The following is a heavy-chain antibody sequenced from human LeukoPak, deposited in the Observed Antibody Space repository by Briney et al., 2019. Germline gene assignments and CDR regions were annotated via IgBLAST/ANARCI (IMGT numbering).Heavy chain of an antibody. CDR2: INHSGST. CDR1: GFPFSSYW. Sequence: GSLRLSRVASGFPFSSYWMTWVRQAPGKGLEWIGEINHSGSTNYNPSLKSRVTISVDTSKNQFSLKLSSVTAADTAVYYCARGLQLTPTGYYYYGMDVWGQGTTVTVSS. CDR3: ARGLQLTPTGYYYYGMDV. D-gene: IGHD6-13*01. J-gene: IGHJ6*02. V-gene: IGHV4-34*01.